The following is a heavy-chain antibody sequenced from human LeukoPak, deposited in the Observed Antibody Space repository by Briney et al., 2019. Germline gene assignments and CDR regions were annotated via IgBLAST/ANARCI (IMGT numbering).Heavy chain of an antibody. D-gene: IGHD6-6*01. Sequence: GESLRLSCAASGFTFSNAWMNWVRQAPGKGLEWVGRIKSKTDGGATDYAAPVKGRFTISRDDSKNTLYLQMNSLKTEDTAVYYCTTALIAAPYYYYGMDVWGQGTTVTVSS. V-gene: IGHV3-15*07. CDR2: IKSKTDGGAT. J-gene: IGHJ6*02. CDR3: TTALIAAPYYYYGMDV. CDR1: GFTFSNAW.